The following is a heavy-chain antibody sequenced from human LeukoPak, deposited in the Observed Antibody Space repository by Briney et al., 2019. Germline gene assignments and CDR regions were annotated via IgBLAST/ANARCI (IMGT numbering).Heavy chain of an antibody. CDR2: IYSGGST. V-gene: IGHV3-53*01. CDR1: GFTVSSNY. J-gene: IGHJ5*02. Sequence: PGGSLRLSCAASGFTVSSNYMGWVRQAPGKGLEWVSVIYSGGSTYYADSVKGRFTISRDNSKNTLYLQMNSLRAEDTAVYYCARGRYCSSPSCPYNWFDPWGQGTLVTVSS. D-gene: IGHD2-2*01. CDR3: ARGRYCSSPSCPYNWFDP.